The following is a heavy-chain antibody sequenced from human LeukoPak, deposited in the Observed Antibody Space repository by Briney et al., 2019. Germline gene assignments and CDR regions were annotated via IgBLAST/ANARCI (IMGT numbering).Heavy chain of an antibody. CDR3: ARELEDSSGYFRDY. CDR1: GFTFSSYS. V-gene: IGHV3-21*01. Sequence: GGSLRLSCAASGFTFSSYSMNWVRQAPGKGLEWVSSISSSSSSYIYYADSVRGRFTISRDNAKNSLYLQMSSLRAEDTAVYYCARELEDSSGYFRDYWGQGTLVTVSA. J-gene: IGHJ4*02. D-gene: IGHD3-22*01. CDR2: ISSSSSSYI.